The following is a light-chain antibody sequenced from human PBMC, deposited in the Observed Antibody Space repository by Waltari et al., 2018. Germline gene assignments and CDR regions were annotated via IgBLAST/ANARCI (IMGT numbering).Light chain of an antibody. Sequence: DIQMTQSPSSPSASVGGRVTITCRATQNICNYLNWYQQKPGKAPKLLIYATFNLQSGGPSRCSGSGSGTDFTLTISSLQPEDLATYYCQQTYSTPRLTFGGGTKVEIK. J-gene: IGKJ4*01. CDR2: ATF. CDR1: QNICNY. CDR3: QQTYSTPRLT. V-gene: IGKV1-39*01.